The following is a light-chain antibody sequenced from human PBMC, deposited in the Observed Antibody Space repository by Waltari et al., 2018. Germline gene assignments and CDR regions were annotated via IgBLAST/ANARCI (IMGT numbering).Light chain of an antibody. J-gene: IGKJ1*01. V-gene: IGKV3-20*01. Sequence: EIVLTQSPGTLSLSPGERATLSCRASQRVSRALAWYQQKPGQAPRLLIYGASTRATAGPDRFSGSGSGTDFSLTISSLDPEDFAVYYCQHYVKLPVTYGQGTKVEI. CDR1: QRVSRA. CDR2: GAS. CDR3: QHYVKLPVT.